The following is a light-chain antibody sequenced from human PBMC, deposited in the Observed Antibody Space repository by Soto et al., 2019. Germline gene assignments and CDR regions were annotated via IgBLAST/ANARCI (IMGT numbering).Light chain of an antibody. Sequence: EIVMTQSPATLSFSPGERVTLSCRASHSISSNFLAWYQEKPGQAPRLLIYGASSRATGIPDRFSGSGSGTDFTLTIRRLEPEDFAVYYCQQYGSSYPWTFGQGTKV. J-gene: IGKJ1*01. CDR3: QQYGSSYPWT. CDR1: HSISSNF. V-gene: IGKV3-20*01. CDR2: GAS.